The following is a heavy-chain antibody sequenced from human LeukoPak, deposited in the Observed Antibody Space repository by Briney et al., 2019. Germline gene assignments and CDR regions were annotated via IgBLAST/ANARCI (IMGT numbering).Heavy chain of an antibody. J-gene: IGHJ5*02. D-gene: IGHD4-17*01. V-gene: IGHV3-48*01. CDR1: GFTFSSYS. CDR2: ISSSSSTI. CDR3: ARDYNDYAVHWFDP. Sequence: GGSLRLSCAASGFTFSSYSMNWVRQAPGKGLEWVSYISSSSSTIYYADSVKGRFIISRDNSKNTLYLQMNSLRAEDTAVYYCARDYNDYAVHWFDPWGQGTLVTVSS.